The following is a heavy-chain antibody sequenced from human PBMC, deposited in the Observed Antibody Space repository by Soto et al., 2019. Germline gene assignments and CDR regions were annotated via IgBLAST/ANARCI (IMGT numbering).Heavy chain of an antibody. Sequence: GGSLRLSCAASGFTFDDYAMHWVRQAPGKGLEWVSGISWNSGSIGYADSVKGRFTISRDNAKNSLYLQMNSLRAEDTALYYCAKDHAHYDSSGYYLGWFDPWGQGTLVTVSS. CDR1: GFTFDDYA. D-gene: IGHD3-22*01. J-gene: IGHJ5*02. V-gene: IGHV3-9*01. CDR2: ISWNSGSI. CDR3: AKDHAHYDSSGYYLGWFDP.